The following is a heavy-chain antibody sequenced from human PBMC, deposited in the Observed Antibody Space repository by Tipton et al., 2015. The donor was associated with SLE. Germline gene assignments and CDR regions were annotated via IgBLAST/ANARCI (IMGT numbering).Heavy chain of an antibody. J-gene: IGHJ4*02. CDR2: IYSDGGST. Sequence: SLRLSCAASGFTVSSNYMSWVRQAPGKGLEWVSVIYSDGGSTYYADSVKGRFTISRDNSKNTLYLQMNSLRAEDTAVYYCAKRFWSGFIDYWGQGTLVTISS. V-gene: IGHV3-23*03. CDR3: AKRFWSGFIDY. CDR1: GFTVSSNY. D-gene: IGHD3-3*01.